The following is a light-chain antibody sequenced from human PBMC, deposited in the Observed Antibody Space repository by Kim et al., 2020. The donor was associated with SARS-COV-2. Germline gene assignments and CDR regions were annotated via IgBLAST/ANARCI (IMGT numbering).Light chain of an antibody. V-gene: IGLV3-1*01. J-gene: IGLJ2*01. CDR1: KLGDKY. CDR3: QAWDSSYVV. CDR2: QDS. Sequence: VYPGQTASITCSGDKLGDKYASWYQQKPGQSPVLVIYQDSKRPSGIPERFSGSNSGNTATLTISGTQSMDEADYYCQAWDSSYVVFGGGTQLTVL.